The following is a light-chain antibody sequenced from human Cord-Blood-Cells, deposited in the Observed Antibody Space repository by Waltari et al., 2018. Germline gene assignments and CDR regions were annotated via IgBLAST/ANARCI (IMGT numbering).Light chain of an antibody. V-gene: IGLV2-23*03. J-gene: IGLJ2*01. Sequence: QSALTQPASVSGSPGQSITISCTGTSSDVGSYNLVSWYQQHPGKAPKLMIYEGSKRPSGVSNRFSGSKSGNTASRTISGLQAEDEADYYCCSYAGSSTFVVFGGGTKLTVI. CDR1: SSDVGSYNL. CDR2: EGS. CDR3: CSYAGSSTFVV.